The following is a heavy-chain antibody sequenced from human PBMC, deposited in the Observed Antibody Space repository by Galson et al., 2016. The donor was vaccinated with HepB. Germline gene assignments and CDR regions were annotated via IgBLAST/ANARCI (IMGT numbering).Heavy chain of an antibody. CDR1: GFTFGSYA. J-gene: IGHJ4*02. D-gene: IGHD6-19*01. CDR3: AKDVGGYSSGCLM. Sequence: SLRLSCAASGFTFGSYAMAWVRQAPGQGLEWVSGISGSGGITSYADSVKRRFTISRDTSKNTLYLQMKSLRAEDTAVYYCAKDVGGYSSGCLMWGQGTLVTVSS. V-gene: IGHV3-23*01. CDR2: ISGSGGIT.